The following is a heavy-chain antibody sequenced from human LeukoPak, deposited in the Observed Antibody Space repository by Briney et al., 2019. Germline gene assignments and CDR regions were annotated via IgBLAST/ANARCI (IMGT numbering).Heavy chain of an antibody. CDR3: AKDRIRIAAAGTSDY. CDR1: AFTFSSYA. D-gene: IGHD6-13*01. Sequence: GGSLRLSCAASAFTFSSYAMSWVRQAPGKGLEWVSAISGSGGSTYYADSVKGRFTISRYNSKNTLYLQMNSLRAEDTAVYYCAKDRIRIAAAGTSDYWGQGTLVTVSS. J-gene: IGHJ4*02. V-gene: IGHV3-23*01. CDR2: ISGSGGST.